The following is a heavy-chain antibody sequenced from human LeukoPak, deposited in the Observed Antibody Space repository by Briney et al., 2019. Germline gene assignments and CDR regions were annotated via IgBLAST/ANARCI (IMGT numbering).Heavy chain of an antibody. V-gene: IGHV3-7*01. CDR3: ARVGFTAAGTSPFDY. CDR1: AFTFSSYW. CDR2: IKQDGSEK. J-gene: IGHJ4*02. Sequence: GPLRLSCAASAFTFSSYWMSWFRQAPGKGLEWVANIKQDGSEKYYVDSVKGRFTISRDNAKNSLYLQMNSLRAEDTAVYYCARVGFTAAGTSPFDYWGQGTLVTVSS. D-gene: IGHD6-13*01.